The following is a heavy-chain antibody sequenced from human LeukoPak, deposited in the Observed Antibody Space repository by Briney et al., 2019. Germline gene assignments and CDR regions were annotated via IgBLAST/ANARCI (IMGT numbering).Heavy chain of an antibody. Sequence: PSETLSLTCTVSGGSISSSSYYWGWLRQPPGKGLEWVSFISGTSSYIYYADSVKGRFTISRDNAKNSLYLQMNSLRAEDTAVYYCARGEYGSGSYHIDYWGQGTLVTVSS. CDR1: GGSISSSS. CDR2: ISGTSSYI. D-gene: IGHD3-10*01. CDR3: ARGEYGSGSYHIDY. J-gene: IGHJ4*02. V-gene: IGHV3-21*01.